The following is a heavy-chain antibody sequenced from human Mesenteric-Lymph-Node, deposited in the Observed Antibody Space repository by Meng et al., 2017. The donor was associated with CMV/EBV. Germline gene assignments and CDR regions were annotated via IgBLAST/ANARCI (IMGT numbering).Heavy chain of an antibody. J-gene: IGHJ4*02. CDR3: AKGATAMARGATLLDY. D-gene: IGHD5-18*01. Sequence: GESLKISCAASGFTLSTYSMNWVRQAPGKGLEWVSSISTGSRSYIYYADSLKGRFTISRDNSKNTLFLQMNSLRAEDTAVYYCAKGATAMARGATLLDYWGQGTLVTVSS. V-gene: IGHV3-21*04. CDR2: ISTGSRSYI. CDR1: GFTLSTYS.